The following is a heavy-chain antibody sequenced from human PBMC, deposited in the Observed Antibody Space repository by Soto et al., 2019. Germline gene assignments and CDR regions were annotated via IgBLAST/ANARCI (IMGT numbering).Heavy chain of an antibody. V-gene: IGHV3-74*01. CDR3: ARGYYDILTGFSFWYFDL. Sequence: GGSLRLFCAASGFTFSYYWMHWVRQAPGQGLVWVSRIHSDGSSTTYADSVKGRFTISRDNSKNTLYLQMNSLRVEDTAVYYCARGYYDILTGFSFWYFDLWGRGTLVTVSS. CDR1: GFTFSYYW. CDR2: IHSDGSST. D-gene: IGHD3-9*01. J-gene: IGHJ2*01.